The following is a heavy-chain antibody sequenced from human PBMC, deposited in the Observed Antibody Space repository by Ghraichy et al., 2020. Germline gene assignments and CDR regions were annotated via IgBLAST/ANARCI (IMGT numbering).Heavy chain of an antibody. D-gene: IGHD1-1*01. CDR2: IIPIFGTA. V-gene: IGHV1-69*13. Sequence: SVKVSCKASGGTFSSYAISWVRQAPGPGLEWMGGIIPIFGTANYAQKFQGRVTITADESTSTAYMELSSLRSEDTAVYYCARDRWNDAAPLGNWFDPWGQGTLVTVSS. CDR1: GGTFSSYA. J-gene: IGHJ5*02. CDR3: ARDRWNDAAPLGNWFDP.